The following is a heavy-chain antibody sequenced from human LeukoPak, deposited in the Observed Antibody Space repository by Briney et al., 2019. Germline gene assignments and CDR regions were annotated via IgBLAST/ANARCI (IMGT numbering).Heavy chain of an antibody. CDR2: IHRSGST. D-gene: IGHD1-14*01. V-gene: IGHV4-4*02. Sequence: PSQTLSLTCTVSPDSTTSNFWSWVRQPPGKGLEWIGEIHRSGSTNYNPSLQSRVTISIDRSKNQIALELSSVTAADTAVYYCAREIVGGFNPGAYWGQGTLVTVSS. CDR3: AREIVGGFNPGAY. CDR1: PDSTTSNF. J-gene: IGHJ4*02.